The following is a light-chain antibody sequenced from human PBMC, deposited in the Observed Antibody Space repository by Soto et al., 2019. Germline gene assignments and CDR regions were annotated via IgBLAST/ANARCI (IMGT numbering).Light chain of an antibody. CDR2: GAS. V-gene: IGKV3-15*01. Sequence: VMTQSPVTLSVSQVERATLSCMASQSVTNSYLAWYQQKPGQAPRLLIFGASTRAAGIPARSSGSGSGTEFTLTISSLQSEDFAVYYCQQYSNWPLTCGGGTKGDIK. CDR3: QQYSNWPLT. J-gene: IGKJ4*01. CDR1: QSVTNSY.